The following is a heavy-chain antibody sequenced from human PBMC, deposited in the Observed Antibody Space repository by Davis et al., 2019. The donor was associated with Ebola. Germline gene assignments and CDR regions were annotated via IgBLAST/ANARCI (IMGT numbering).Heavy chain of an antibody. CDR3: ARDFGVVIRFWFDP. V-gene: IGHV4-59*12. CDR1: GGSFSGYY. CDR2: IYYSGST. D-gene: IGHD3-3*01. Sequence: MPSETLSLTCAVYGGSFSGYYWSWIRQPPGKGLEWIGYIYYSGSTNYNPSLKSRVTISVDTSKNQFSLKLSSVTAADTAVYYCARDFGVVIRFWFDPWGQGTLVTVSS. J-gene: IGHJ5*02.